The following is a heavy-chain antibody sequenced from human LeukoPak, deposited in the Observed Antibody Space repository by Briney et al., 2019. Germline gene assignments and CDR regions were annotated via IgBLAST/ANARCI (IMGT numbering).Heavy chain of an antibody. D-gene: IGHD1-26*01. J-gene: IGHJ5*02. CDR3: AREQGGWPLS. V-gene: IGHV1-69*04. CDR2: IIPILGIA. Sequence: ASVKVSCKASGGTFSSYAISWVRQAPGQGLEWTGRIIPILGIANYAQKFQGRVTITADKSTSTAYMELSSLRSEDTAVYYCAREQGGWPLSWGQGTLVTVSS. CDR1: GGTFSSYA.